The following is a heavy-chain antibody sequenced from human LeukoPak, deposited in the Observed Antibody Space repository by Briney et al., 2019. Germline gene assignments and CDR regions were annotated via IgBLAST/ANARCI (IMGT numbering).Heavy chain of an antibody. Sequence: SETLSLTCAVYGGSFSGYYWSWIRQPPGKGPEWIGEINHSGSTNYNPSLKSRVTISVDTSKNQFSLKLSSVTAADTAVYYRANIDYDSRRLDYWGQGTLVTVSS. CDR3: ANIDYDSRRLDY. CDR1: GGSFSGYY. CDR2: INHSGST. J-gene: IGHJ4*02. V-gene: IGHV4-34*01. D-gene: IGHD3-22*01.